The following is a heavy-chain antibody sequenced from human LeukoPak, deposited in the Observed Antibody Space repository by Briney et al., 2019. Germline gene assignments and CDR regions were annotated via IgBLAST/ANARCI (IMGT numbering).Heavy chain of an antibody. J-gene: IGHJ4*02. V-gene: IGHV3-30*18. CDR1: GFTFSSYG. CDR2: ISYDGSNK. Sequence: PGRSLRLSCAASGFTFSSYGMHWVRQAPGKGLEWVAVISYDGSNKYYADSVKGRFTISRDDSKNTLNLQMNSLRAEDTAVYYCAKAVTIVVVPAAVDYWGQGTLVTVSS. D-gene: IGHD2-2*01. CDR3: AKAVTIVVVPAAVDY.